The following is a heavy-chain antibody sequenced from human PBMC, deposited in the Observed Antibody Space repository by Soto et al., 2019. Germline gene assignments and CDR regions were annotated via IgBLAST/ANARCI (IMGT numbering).Heavy chain of an antibody. D-gene: IGHD6-6*01. CDR1: GGTFSSSA. V-gene: IGHV1-69*13. CDR3: ARVWESSSSGPTWFDP. J-gene: IGHJ5*02. Sequence: SVNVSFNASGGTFSSSAISWVRQAPVQGLEWRGGIIPIFGTANYAQKFQGRVTITADESTSTAYMELSSLRSEDTAVYYCARVWESSSSGPTWFDPWGQGTLVTVSS. CDR2: IIPIFGTA.